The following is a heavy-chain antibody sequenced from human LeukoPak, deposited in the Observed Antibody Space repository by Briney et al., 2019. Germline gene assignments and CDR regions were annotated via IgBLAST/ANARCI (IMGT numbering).Heavy chain of an antibody. CDR2: ISGSGGST. CDR3: AKDLPRRITMIVVVNLFDY. Sequence: GSLRLSCAASGFTFSSYAMSWVRQAPGKGLEWVSAISGSGGSTYYADSVKGRFTISRDNSKNTLYLQMNSLRAEDTAVYYCAKDLPRRITMIVVVNLFDYWGQGTLVTVSS. V-gene: IGHV3-23*01. CDR1: GFTFSSYA. J-gene: IGHJ4*02. D-gene: IGHD3-22*01.